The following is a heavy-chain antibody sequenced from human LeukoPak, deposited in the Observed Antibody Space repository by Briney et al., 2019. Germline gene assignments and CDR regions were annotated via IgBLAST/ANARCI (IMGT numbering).Heavy chain of an antibody. V-gene: IGHV3-48*01. Sequence: GGSRRLSCAVSGFTFGSYRMNWVRQAPGRGRGWVSHISSSRSTIYYADSVKGRFTISRDNAKNSMYLQMNSLRAEDTAVYYCARYYYDSSGYHYAFDYWGQGTLVTVSS. CDR3: ARYYYDSSGYHYAFDY. D-gene: IGHD3-22*01. J-gene: IGHJ4*02. CDR2: ISSSRSTI. CDR1: GFTFGSYR.